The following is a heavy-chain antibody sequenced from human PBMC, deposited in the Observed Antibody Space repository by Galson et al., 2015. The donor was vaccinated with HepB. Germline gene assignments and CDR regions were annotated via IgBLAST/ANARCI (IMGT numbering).Heavy chain of an antibody. CDR3: ARAASDYGDYGAKNNWFDP. Sequence: SVKVSCKASGYTFTSYYMHWVRQAPGQGLEWMGIINPSGGSTSYAQKFQGRVTMTRDTSTSTVYMELSSLRSEDTAVYYCARAASDYGDYGAKNNWFDPWGQGTLVTVSS. J-gene: IGHJ5*02. CDR1: GYTFTSYY. V-gene: IGHV1-46*01. CDR2: INPSGGST. D-gene: IGHD4-17*01.